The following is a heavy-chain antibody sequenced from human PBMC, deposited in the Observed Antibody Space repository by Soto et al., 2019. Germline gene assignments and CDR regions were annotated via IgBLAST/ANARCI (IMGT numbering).Heavy chain of an antibody. D-gene: IGHD6-25*01. V-gene: IGHV3-74*01. J-gene: IGHJ4*02. CDR3: ARDRRPGEMANPFDY. Sequence: GGSLRLSCVASGFTFSEHWMHWVRQTQGKGLVWVSRINRDGSITGYADSVKGRFTISRDNTKNTLYLLMNSLKAEDTAVYYCARDRRPGEMANPFDYWGQGSKVTVSS. CDR1: GFTFSEHW. CDR2: INRDGSIT.